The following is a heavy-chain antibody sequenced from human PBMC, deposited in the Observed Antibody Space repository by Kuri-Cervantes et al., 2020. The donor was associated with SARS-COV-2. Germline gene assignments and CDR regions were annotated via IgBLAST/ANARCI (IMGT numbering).Heavy chain of an antibody. Sequence: SLKVSCKASAGTFSSYAISWVRQAPGQGLEWTGGIIPIFGIANYAQKLQGRVTITADKSTGTAYMELRSLRSEDTAVYYCAGRYCSCGTCFVGYYCYGMDVWGQGTTVTVSS. CDR2: IIPIFGIA. J-gene: IGHJ6*02. V-gene: IGHV1-69*10. D-gene: IGHD2-15*01. CDR3: AGRYCSCGTCFVGYYCYGMDV. CDR1: AGTFSSYA.